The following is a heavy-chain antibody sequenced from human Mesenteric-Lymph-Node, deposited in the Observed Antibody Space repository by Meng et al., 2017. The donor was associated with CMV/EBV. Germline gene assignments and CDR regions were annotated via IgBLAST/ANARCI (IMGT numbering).Heavy chain of an antibody. V-gene: IGHV5-51*01. CDR3: ARKAASAHYFDF. J-gene: IGHJ4*02. CDR1: GYSFTNYW. CDR2: IYPGDSDT. D-gene: IGHD6-13*01. Sequence: CKTSGYSFTNYWIVWVRQMPGKGLEWMGIIYPGDSDTRYSPSFQGQVTISADKSISTAYLQWSSLKASDTAMFYCARKAASAHYFDFWGQGTLVTVSS.